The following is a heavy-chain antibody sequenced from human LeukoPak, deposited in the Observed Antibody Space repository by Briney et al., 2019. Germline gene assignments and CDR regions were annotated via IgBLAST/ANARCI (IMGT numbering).Heavy chain of an antibody. J-gene: IGHJ4*02. V-gene: IGHV3-11*01. CDR3: ARFRGYCGSDPCYPYYSDY. CDR1: GFTFRDYY. D-gene: IGHD2-21*01. Sequence: GGSLRLSCAASGFTFRDYYMSWLRQAPGEGLEWISHITHTGGDIYYADSVKGRLTISRDNAKNSLYLEMNSLRAEDAAVYYCARFRGYCGSDPCYPYYSDYWGQGALVTVSS. CDR2: ITHTGGDI.